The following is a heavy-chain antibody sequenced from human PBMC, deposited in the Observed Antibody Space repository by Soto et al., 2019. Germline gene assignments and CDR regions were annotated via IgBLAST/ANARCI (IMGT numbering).Heavy chain of an antibody. D-gene: IGHD2-15*01. CDR2: ISAYNGNT. CDR3: ARDGVVVAAPDGWFDP. Sequence: QVQLVQSGAEVKKPGASVTVSCKASGYTFTSYGISWVRQAPGQGLEWMGWISAYNGNTNYAQKLQGRVTMTTDTPTSTAYMELRSLRSQDTAVYYCARDGVVVAAPDGWFDPWGQGTLVTVSS. J-gene: IGHJ5*02. V-gene: IGHV1-18*01. CDR1: GYTFTSYG.